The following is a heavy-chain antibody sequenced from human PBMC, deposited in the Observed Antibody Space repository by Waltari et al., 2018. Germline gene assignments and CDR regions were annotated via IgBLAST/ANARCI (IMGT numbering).Heavy chain of an antibody. J-gene: IGHJ4*02. Sequence: EVQLVESGGGLVKPGGSMGLYCEASGFTFRSNTMMWVRQAPGKGLEWVSSITSGGNFIYYADSVKGRFTISRDNAKNSLYLQMSSLRAEDTAVYYCTRVAYCGGDCSGDYWGQGSLVTVSS. CDR3: TRVAYCGGDCSGDY. CDR1: GFTFRSNT. CDR2: ITSGGNFI. D-gene: IGHD2-21*02. V-gene: IGHV3-21*01.